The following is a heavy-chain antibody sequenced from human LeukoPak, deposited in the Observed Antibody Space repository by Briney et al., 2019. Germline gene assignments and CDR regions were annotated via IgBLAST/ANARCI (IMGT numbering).Heavy chain of an antibody. CDR3: ARDRGLQLWSPLDY. Sequence: GGSLRLSCAASGFTFSSYGMHWVRQAPGKGLEWVAVISYDGSNKYYADSVKGRFTISRDNSKNTLYLQMNSLRAEDTAVYYCARDRGLQLWSPLDYWGQGTLVTVPS. J-gene: IGHJ4*02. D-gene: IGHD5-18*01. CDR1: GFTFSSYG. V-gene: IGHV3-30*03. CDR2: ISYDGSNK.